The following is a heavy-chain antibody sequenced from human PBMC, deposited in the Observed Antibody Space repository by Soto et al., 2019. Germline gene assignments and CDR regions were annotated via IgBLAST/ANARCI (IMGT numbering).Heavy chain of an antibody. CDR3: AKDIEWFGGTDY. J-gene: IGHJ4*02. D-gene: IGHD3-10*01. Sequence: EVQLLESGGGLVQPGGSLRLSCAASGFTFSSYSMSWVRQALGKGLEWVSAIIGSGGSTYYADSVKGRFTNSRDNSKNTLYQQMNSLRAEDTAVYYCAKDIEWFGGTDYWGQGTLVTVSS. V-gene: IGHV3-23*01. CDR2: IIGSGGST. CDR1: GFTFSSYS.